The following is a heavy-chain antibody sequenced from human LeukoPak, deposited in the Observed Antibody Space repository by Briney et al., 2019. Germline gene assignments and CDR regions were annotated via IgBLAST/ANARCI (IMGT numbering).Heavy chain of an antibody. V-gene: IGHV4-34*09. CDR2: IYYSGST. CDR1: GGSFSGYY. D-gene: IGHD6-19*01. CDR3: ARVAVAGQPFDY. Sequence: SETLSLTCAVYGGSFSGYYWSWIRQPPGKGLEWIGYIYYSGSTYYTPSLKSRVTISVDTSKNQFSLKLSSVTAADTAVYYCARVAVAGQPFDYWGQGTLVTVSS. J-gene: IGHJ4*02.